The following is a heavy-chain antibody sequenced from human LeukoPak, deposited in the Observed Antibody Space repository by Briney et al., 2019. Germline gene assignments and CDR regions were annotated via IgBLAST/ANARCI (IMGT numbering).Heavy chain of an antibody. D-gene: IGHD3-22*01. V-gene: IGHV5-51*01. J-gene: IGHJ3*02. Sequence: SGESLKISCKGSGYSFTSYWIGWVRQMPGKGLEWMGIIYPGDFSTRYSPSFQGQVTISADKSISTAYLQWSSLRASDTAMYYCASPHRTYERSRRVDTYDIWGQGTMVTVSS. CDR3: ASPHRTYERSRRVDTYDI. CDR2: IYPGDFST. CDR1: GYSFTSYW.